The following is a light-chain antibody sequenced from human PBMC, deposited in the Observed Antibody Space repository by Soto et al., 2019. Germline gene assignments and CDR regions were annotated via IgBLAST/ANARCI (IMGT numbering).Light chain of an antibody. V-gene: IGLV2-14*01. J-gene: IGLJ2*01. CDR2: EVS. Sequence: QSALTQPASVSGSPGQSITISCTGTSSDVGAQSLVTWYQQHPGKAPKAIIYEVSKRPSGVSDRFSGSKSGNTASLTISGLQTEDEADYYCSSYTTSSTVVFGAGTKLTVL. CDR3: SSYTTSSTVV. CDR1: SSDVGAQSL.